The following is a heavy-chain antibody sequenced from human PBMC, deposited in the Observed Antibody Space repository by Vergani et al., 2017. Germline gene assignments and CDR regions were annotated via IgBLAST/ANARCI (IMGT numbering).Heavy chain of an antibody. J-gene: IGHJ4*02. Sequence: EVQLLESGGGLVQPGGSLRLSCAASGFTFSTYAMTWVRQAPGKGVEWVSTISSDGGSTYYADSVKGRFTISRDNSKNTLSLQMNSLTAEETAIYYCARKKYYDSKDYYQVEPFDYWGQGTLVIVSS. V-gene: IGHV3-23*01. CDR2: ISSDGGST. CDR1: GFTFSTYA. D-gene: IGHD3-22*01. CDR3: ARKKYYDSKDYYQVEPFDY.